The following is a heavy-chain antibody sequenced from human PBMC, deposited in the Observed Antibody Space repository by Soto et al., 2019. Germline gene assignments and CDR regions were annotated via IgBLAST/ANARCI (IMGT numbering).Heavy chain of an antibody. CDR2: IYYSGST. Sequence: SETLSLTCTVSGGSISSYYWSWIRQPPGKGLEWIGYIYYSGSTNYNPSLKSRVTISVDTSKNQFSLKLSSVTAADTAVYYCARGASSRSLYYYMDVWGKGTTVTVSS. CDR3: ARGASSRSLYYYMDV. V-gene: IGHV4-59*01. CDR1: GGSISSYY. D-gene: IGHD6-13*01. J-gene: IGHJ6*03.